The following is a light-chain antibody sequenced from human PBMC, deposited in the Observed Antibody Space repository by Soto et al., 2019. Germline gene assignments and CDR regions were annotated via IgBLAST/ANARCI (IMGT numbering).Light chain of an antibody. CDR2: KAS. J-gene: IGKJ1*01. Sequence: QMTQSPSTLSASVGERVTITCRASQSVSSCVGWYQQKPGKAPNLLIYKASQLETGVPSRFSGSGSGTEFTLTISSLQPDDFATYYCQHYNTYPWTFGQGTKVDI. CDR3: QHYNTYPWT. V-gene: IGKV1-5*03. CDR1: QSVSSC.